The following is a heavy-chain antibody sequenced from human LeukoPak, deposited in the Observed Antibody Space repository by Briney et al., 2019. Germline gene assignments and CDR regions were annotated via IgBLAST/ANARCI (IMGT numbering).Heavy chain of an antibody. CDR1: GFTFSSYA. J-gene: IGHJ4*02. Sequence: PGGSLRLSCAASGFTFSSYAMSWVRQAPGKGLEWVAFISHDGSNEYYADSVKGRFTISRDSSKNTLYLQMNSLRAEDTAVYYCARNYYDRSGYSDTFDYWGQGTLVTVSS. CDR2: ISHDGSNE. V-gene: IGHV3-30*04. D-gene: IGHD3-22*01. CDR3: ARNYYDRSGYSDTFDY.